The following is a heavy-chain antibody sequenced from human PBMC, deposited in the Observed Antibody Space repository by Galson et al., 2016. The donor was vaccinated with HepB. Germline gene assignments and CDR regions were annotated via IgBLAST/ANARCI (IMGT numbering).Heavy chain of an antibody. CDR3: ARAGRFLEWPQHSMDV. J-gene: IGHJ6*02. CDR2: IGNRGGTM. D-gene: IGHD3-3*01. V-gene: IGHV3-11*04. Sequence: SLRLSCAASGFTFSDYYMSWIRQAPGKGLEWVSFIGNRGGTMYYADSMKGRFTISRDNAKNSLYLQMNSLRAEDTAVYYCARAGRFLEWPQHSMDVWGQGTTVTVSS. CDR1: GFTFSDYY.